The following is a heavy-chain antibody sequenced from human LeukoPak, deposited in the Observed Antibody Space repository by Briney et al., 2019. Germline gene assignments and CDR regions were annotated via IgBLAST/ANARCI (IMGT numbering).Heavy chain of an antibody. J-gene: IGHJ4*02. CDR3: ARAVPEDYDSSGYSSYFDY. Sequence: SVKVSCKASGGTFSSYAISWVRQAPGQGLEWMGGIIPIFGTANYAQKFQGRVTITADESTSTAYMELSSLRSEDTAVYYCARAVPEDYDSSGYSSYFDYWGQGTLVTVSS. V-gene: IGHV1-69*01. D-gene: IGHD3-22*01. CDR1: GGTFSSYA. CDR2: IIPIFGTA.